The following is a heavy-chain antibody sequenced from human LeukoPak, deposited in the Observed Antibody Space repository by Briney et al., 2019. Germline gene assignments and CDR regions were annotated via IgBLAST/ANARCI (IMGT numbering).Heavy chain of an antibody. V-gene: IGHV4-61*02. CDR1: GGYISSSDYY. D-gene: IGHD3-22*01. CDR2: IYTSGST. Sequence: PSETLSLTCTVSGGYISSSDYYWSWIRQPAGKGLEWIGRIYTSGSTNYNPSLKSRVTISVDTSKNQFSLKLSSVTAADTAVYYCARDESSGYSFDYWGQGTLVTVSS. J-gene: IGHJ4*02. CDR3: ARDESSGYSFDY.